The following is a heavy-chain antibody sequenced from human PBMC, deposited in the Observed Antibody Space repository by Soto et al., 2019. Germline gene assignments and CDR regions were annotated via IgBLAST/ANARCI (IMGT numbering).Heavy chain of an antibody. CDR3: ACSLGDY. CDR2: ISYDGSNK. J-gene: IGHJ4*02. CDR1: GFTFSSYG. D-gene: IGHD3-16*01. Sequence: QVQLVESGGGVVQPGRSLRLSCAASGFTFSSYGMHWVRQAPGKGLEWVAVISYDGSNKYYADSVKGRFTISRDNSKNTLYLQMNSLRAEDTAVYYCACSLGDYWGQGTLVTVSS. V-gene: IGHV3-30*03.